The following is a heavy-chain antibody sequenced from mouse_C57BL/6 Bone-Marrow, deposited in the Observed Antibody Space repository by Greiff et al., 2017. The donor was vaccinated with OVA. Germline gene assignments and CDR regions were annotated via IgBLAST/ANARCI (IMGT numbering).Heavy chain of an antibody. Sequence: LQESGAELVKPGASVKLSCKASGYTFTSYWMHWVKQRPGRGLEWIGRIDPNSGGTKYNEKFKSKATLTADKPSSPAYMQLSSLTSDDAAVYYCTRKSLYGNSLFGYWGKGTTVTVSS. CDR1: GYTFTSYW. J-gene: IGHJ2*01. D-gene: IGHD2-1*01. V-gene: IGHV1-72*01. CDR3: TRKSLYGNSLFGY. CDR2: IDPNSGGT.